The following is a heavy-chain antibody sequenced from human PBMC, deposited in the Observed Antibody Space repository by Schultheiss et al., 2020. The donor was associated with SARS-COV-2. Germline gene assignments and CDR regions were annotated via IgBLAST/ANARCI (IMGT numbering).Heavy chain of an antibody. CDR2: FDPEDGKT. CDR1: GSTLTALS. V-gene: IGHV1-24*01. D-gene: IGHD1-7*01. Sequence: ASVKVSCKVSGSTLTALSMHWVRQAPGKGLEWMGGFDPEDGKTIYAQNFQGRVTMTADTSTDKAYMELSSLRFEDTALFYCAADWNYGYFDYWGQGTLVTVSS. CDR3: AADWNYGYFDY. J-gene: IGHJ4*01.